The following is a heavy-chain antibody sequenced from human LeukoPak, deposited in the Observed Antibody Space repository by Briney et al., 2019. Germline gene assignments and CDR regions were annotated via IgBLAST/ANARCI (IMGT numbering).Heavy chain of an antibody. CDR3: ARAHTVTISAEYFQH. J-gene: IGHJ1*01. Sequence: PGGSLRLSCAASGFTFSSYAMNWVRQAPGKGLEWVSYISSSSSTIYYADSVKGRFTISRDNAKNSLYLQMNSLRAEDTAVYYCARAHTVTISAEYFQHWGQGTLVTVSS. CDR2: ISSSSSTI. D-gene: IGHD4-17*01. CDR1: GFTFSSYA. V-gene: IGHV3-48*04.